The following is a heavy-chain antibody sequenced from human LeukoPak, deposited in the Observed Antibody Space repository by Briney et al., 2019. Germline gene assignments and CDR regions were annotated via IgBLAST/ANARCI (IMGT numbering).Heavy chain of an antibody. J-gene: IGHJ6*03. CDR3: ASQPTVTYYYYYMDV. CDR2: IYYSGST. CDR1: GGSISSSSYY. V-gene: IGHV4-39*01. D-gene: IGHD4-17*01. Sequence: PSETLSLTCSVAGGSISSSSYYWGWIRQPPGKGLEWIGTIYYSGSTYYNPSLKSRVTISVDTSKNQFSLKLRSVTAPDTAVYYCASQPTVTYYYYYMDVWGKGTTVTVSS.